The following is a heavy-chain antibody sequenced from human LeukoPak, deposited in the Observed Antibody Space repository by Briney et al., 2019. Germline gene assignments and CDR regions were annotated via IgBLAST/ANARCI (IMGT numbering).Heavy chain of an antibody. J-gene: IGHJ5*02. CDR3: ARVWEEGYYGSGSYVSWFDP. CDR2: IIPIFGTV. Sequence: GASVKVSCKASGGTFSSYAISWVRQAPGQGLEWMGGIIPIFGTVNYAQKFQGRVTITTDESTSTAYMELSSPRSEDTAVYYCARVWEEGYYGSGSYVSWFDPWGQGTLVTVSS. CDR1: GGTFSSYA. V-gene: IGHV1-69*05. D-gene: IGHD3-10*01.